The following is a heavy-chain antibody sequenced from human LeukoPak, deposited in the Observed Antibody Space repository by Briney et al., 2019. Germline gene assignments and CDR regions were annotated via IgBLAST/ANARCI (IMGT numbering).Heavy chain of an antibody. CDR2: ISYDGSVK. Sequence: GRSLRLSCAASGFTFSSYAIHWVRQAPGKGLEWVAVISYDGSVKYYADSVKGRFTISRDNSKSTLYLQMNSLRDEDTAVYYCARERIAATGTGWFDPWGQGTLVTVPS. V-gene: IGHV3-30-3*01. CDR1: GFTFSSYA. CDR3: ARERIAATGTGWFDP. J-gene: IGHJ5*02. D-gene: IGHD6-13*01.